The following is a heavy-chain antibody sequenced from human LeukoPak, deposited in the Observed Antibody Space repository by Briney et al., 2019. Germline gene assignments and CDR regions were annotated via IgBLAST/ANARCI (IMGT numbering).Heavy chain of an antibody. CDR1: GGSLSHYF. CDR3: TRVGDWNDLVY. Sequence: PSETLSLTCTVCGGSLSHYFWSWIRQTPGKGLEWIGYILYSGTTTNYNPSLKSRVTISVDTSKNQFSLKLSSVTAADTAVYYCTRVGDWNDLVYWGQGTLVTVSS. D-gene: IGHD1-1*01. J-gene: IGHJ4*02. CDR2: ILYSGTT. V-gene: IGHV4-59*01.